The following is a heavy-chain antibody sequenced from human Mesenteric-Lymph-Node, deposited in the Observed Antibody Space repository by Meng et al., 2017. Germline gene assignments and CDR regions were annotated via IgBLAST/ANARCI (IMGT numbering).Heavy chain of an antibody. CDR3: ATGVADFEY. CDR1: GYTFTSYD. Sequence: QGPLVQSGAEVKKPGASVKVSCKASGYTFTSYDINWVRQGTGQGLEWMGWMNPNRGTTGYAQKFQGRVTMTRNISKSTAYMDLSSLRSEDTVVYYCATGVADFEYWGQGTLVTVSS. D-gene: IGHD6-19*01. J-gene: IGHJ4*02. CDR2: MNPNRGTT. V-gene: IGHV1-8*01.